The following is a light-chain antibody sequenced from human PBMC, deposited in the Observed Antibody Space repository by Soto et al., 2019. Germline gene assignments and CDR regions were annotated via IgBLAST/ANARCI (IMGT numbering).Light chain of an antibody. CDR1: QSVRDN. CDR3: QQYDNWPLT. Sequence: EIVMTQSPATLSVSPGERATLSCRASQSVRDNLAWYRQKPGQAPRLLIYGASTRATGIPARFSGSGSGTEFTLTISSLQTEDFAVYYCQQYDNWPLTFGGGTKVEIK. V-gene: IGKV3-15*01. CDR2: GAS. J-gene: IGKJ4*01.